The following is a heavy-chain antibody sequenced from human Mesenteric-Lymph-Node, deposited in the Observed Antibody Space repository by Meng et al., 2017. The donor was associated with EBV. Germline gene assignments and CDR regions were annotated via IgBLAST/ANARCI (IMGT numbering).Heavy chain of an antibody. V-gene: IGHV4-4*02. CDR2: IYDGGFT. D-gene: IGHD6-19*01. CDR3: ARKDGNGWWYFDL. J-gene: IGHJ2*01. CDR1: GGSSRSSNW. Sequence: QVPRQESGPVQVKPWGPLSLTCAGSGGSSRSSNWWKWVRQPPGKGLEWIGEIYDGGFTNYNPSLKSRVTISLDKSKNQFSLKLTSVTAADTAVYYCARKDGNGWWYFDLWGRGTLVTVSS.